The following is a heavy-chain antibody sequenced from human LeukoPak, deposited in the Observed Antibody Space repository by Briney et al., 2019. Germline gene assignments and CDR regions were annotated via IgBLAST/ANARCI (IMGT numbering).Heavy chain of an antibody. CDR1: GFTFSSYA. V-gene: IGHV3-30*04. Sequence: PGRSLRLSCAASGFTFSSYAMHWVRQAPGKGLEWVAVISYDGSNKYYADSVKGRFTISRDNSKNTLYLQMNSLRAEDTAVYYCARVPGAGPPAVYYFDYWGQGTLVTVSS. J-gene: IGHJ4*02. D-gene: IGHD1-14*01. CDR2: ISYDGSNK. CDR3: ARVPGAGPPAVYYFDY.